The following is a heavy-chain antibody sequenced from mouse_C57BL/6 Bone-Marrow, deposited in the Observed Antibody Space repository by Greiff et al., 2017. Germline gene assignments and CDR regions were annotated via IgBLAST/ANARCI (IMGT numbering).Heavy chain of an antibody. Sequence: VQLQESGPELVKPGASVKISCKASGYSFTSYYIHWVKQRPGQGLEWIGWIYPGSGNTKYNEKFKGKATLTADTSSSTAYMQLSSLTSEDSAVYYCASDSNHYFDYWGQGTTLTVSS. D-gene: IGHD2-5*01. CDR2: IYPGSGNT. J-gene: IGHJ2*01. CDR3: ASDSNHYFDY. CDR1: GYSFTSYY. V-gene: IGHV1-66*01.